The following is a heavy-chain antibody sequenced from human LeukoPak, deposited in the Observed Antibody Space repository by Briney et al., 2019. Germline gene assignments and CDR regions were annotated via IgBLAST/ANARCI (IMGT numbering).Heavy chain of an antibody. J-gene: IGHJ5*02. Sequence: PSETLSLTCTVSGGSISSGSYYWSWIRQPAGKGLEWIGRIYTSGSTNYNPSLKSRVTISVDTSKNQFSLKLSSVTAADTAVYYCARVGLYSNWFDPWGQGTLVTVSS. D-gene: IGHD3/OR15-3a*01. CDR1: GGSISSGSYY. CDR2: IYTSGST. V-gene: IGHV4-61*02. CDR3: ARVGLYSNWFDP.